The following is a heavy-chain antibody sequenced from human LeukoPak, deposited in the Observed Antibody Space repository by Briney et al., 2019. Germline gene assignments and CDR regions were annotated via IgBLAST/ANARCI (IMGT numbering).Heavy chain of an antibody. CDR3: ARDPGSGWYVGYFDY. J-gene: IGHJ4*02. V-gene: IGHV3-30-3*01. D-gene: IGHD6-19*01. CDR2: ISYDGADK. Sequence: GGSLRLSCAASGFSFNNYAMHWVRQAPGKGLKWVAVISYDGADKYYADSVKGRFTISRDNAKNSLYLQMNSLRAEDTAVYYCARDPGSGWYVGYFDYWGQGTLVTVSS. CDR1: GFSFNNYA.